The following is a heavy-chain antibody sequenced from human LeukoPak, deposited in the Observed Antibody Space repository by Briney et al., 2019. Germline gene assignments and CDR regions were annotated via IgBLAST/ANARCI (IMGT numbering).Heavy chain of an antibody. D-gene: IGHD6-13*01. CDR3: ARGGSTWYFAFDM. Sequence: SETLSLTCAVYGGSFRGYYWSWIRQPPGKGLEWIGEINHSGSTNYNPSLKSRVTTSEDTSKNQFSLKLTSVTAADTAVYYCARGGSTWYFAFDMWGQGTMVTVSS. V-gene: IGHV4-34*01. CDR1: GGSFRGYY. J-gene: IGHJ3*02. CDR2: INHSGST.